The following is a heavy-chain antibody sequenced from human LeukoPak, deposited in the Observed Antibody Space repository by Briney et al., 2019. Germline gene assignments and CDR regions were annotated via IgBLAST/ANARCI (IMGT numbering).Heavy chain of an antibody. J-gene: IGHJ4*02. CDR3: ARASGPTLGNY. CDR1: GGSISSSSYY. CDR2: IYYSGST. Sequence: SETLSLTCTVPGGSISSSSYYWGWIRQPPGKGLEWIGSIYYSGSTYYNPSLKSRVTISVDTSKNQFSLKLSSVTAADTAVYYCARASGPTLGNYWGQGTLVTVSS. V-gene: IGHV4-39*01.